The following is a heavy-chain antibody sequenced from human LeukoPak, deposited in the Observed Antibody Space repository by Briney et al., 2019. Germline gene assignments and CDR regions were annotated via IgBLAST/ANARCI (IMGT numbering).Heavy chain of an antibody. D-gene: IGHD3-10*01. V-gene: IGHV4-4*07. CDR3: AREPHSMKYYYGSGSLAGILDV. CDR2: IYTSGST. Sequence: SETLSLTCTVSGDSISGYYWSWIRQPAGKGLEWIGRIYTSGSTNYNPSLKSRVTMSVDTSKNQFSLKLSSVTAADTAVYYCAREPHSMKYYYGSGSLAGILDVWGKGTTVTVSS. J-gene: IGHJ6*04. CDR1: GDSISGYY.